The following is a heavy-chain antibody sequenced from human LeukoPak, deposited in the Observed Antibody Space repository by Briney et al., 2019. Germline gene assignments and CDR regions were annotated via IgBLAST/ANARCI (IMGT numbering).Heavy chain of an antibody. CDR3: ARDATARY. J-gene: IGHJ4*02. CDR1: GGSISSSSYY. CDR2: IYYSGST. D-gene: IGHD4-11*01. Sequence: SETLSLTCSVSGGSISSSSYYWDWIRQPPGKGLEWIGSIYYSGSTYYNPSLKSRVTISVDTSKNQFSLKLSSVTAADTAVYYCARDATARYWGQGTLVTVSS. V-gene: IGHV4-39*07.